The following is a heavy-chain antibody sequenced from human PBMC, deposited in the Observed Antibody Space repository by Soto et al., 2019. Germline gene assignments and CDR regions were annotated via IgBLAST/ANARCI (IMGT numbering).Heavy chain of an antibody. V-gene: IGHV1-69*13. CDR3: AREAEYCSSTSCAAYSYYGMDV. CDR2: IIPIFGTA. CDR1: GGTFSSYA. D-gene: IGHD2-2*01. J-gene: IGHJ6*02. Sequence: SVKVSCKASGGTFSSYAISWVRQAPGQGLEWMGGIIPIFGTASYAQKFQGRVTITADESTSTAYMELSSLRSEDTAVYYCAREAEYCSSTSCAAYSYYGMDVWGQGTTVTVSS.